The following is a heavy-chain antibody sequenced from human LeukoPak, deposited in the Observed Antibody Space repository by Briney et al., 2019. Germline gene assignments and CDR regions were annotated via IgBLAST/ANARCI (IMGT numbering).Heavy chain of an antibody. J-gene: IGHJ6*03. D-gene: IGHD3-22*01. CDR2: MNPKSGNT. CDR3: ARNVGHFYYDGSGYELYYYYLDV. V-gene: IGHV1-8*03. Sequence: GASVKVSCNASGYTFTSDEINWVRQAAGQGLERKGWMNPKSGNTGYAQKFQGRVTITRNTSISTAYMELTSLSSEDTAVYYCARNVGHFYYDGSGYELYYYYLDVWGKGTTVTVSS. CDR1: GYTFTSDE.